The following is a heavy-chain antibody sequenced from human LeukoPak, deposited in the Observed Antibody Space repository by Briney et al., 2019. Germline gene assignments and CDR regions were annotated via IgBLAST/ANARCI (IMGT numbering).Heavy chain of an antibody. CDR2: IYWNGGST. J-gene: IGHJ3*02. CDR1: VFTPYDYG. V-gene: IGHV3-20*04. D-gene: IGHD3-10*01. Sequence: GCLRHSCADSVFTPYDYGMSWVRPTPGKGVGWVSSIYWNGGSTGYADSVKGLFTISRDNAKNSLYLQMNSLRAEDTAFYYCARDYQDYYGSGSYLFGAFDIWGQGTMVTVSS. CDR3: ARDYQDYYGSGSYLFGAFDI.